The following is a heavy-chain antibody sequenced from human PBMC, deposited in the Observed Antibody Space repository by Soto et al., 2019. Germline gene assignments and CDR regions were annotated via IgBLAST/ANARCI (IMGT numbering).Heavy chain of an antibody. CDR1: GGSIGSYY. J-gene: IGHJ4*02. CDR2: IYYSGST. Sequence: SETLSLTCTVSGGSIGSYYWSWIRQPPGKGLEWIGYIYYSGSTNYNPSLKSRVTISVDTSKNQFSLKLSSVTAADTAVYYCARAYYDSSGYYSDYWGQGTLVT. CDR3: ARAYYDSSGYYSDY. V-gene: IGHV4-59*01. D-gene: IGHD3-22*01.